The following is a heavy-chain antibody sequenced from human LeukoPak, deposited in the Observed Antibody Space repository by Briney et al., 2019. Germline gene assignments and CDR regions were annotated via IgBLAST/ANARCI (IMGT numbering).Heavy chain of an antibody. J-gene: IGHJ4*02. Sequence: PGGSLRLSCAASGFTFSSYAMSWVRQAPGKGLEWVSAISGSGDNTYYAGSVKGRFTISRDNSKNTLYLQMNSLKTDDTAVYYCATLFGDYQPFDYWGQGTLVTVSS. V-gene: IGHV3-23*01. CDR2: ISGSGDNT. CDR1: GFTFSSYA. D-gene: IGHD4-17*01. CDR3: ATLFGDYQPFDY.